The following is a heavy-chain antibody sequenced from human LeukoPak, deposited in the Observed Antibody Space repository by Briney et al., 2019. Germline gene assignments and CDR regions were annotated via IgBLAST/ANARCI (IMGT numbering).Heavy chain of an antibody. CDR1: GGSISTYY. J-gene: IGHJ4*02. V-gene: IGHV3-53*01. Sequence: PSETLSLTCTVSGGSISTYYWSWIRQPPGKGLEWVSSIDSGGSTYYADSVKGRFTISRDNSKNTLYLQMNSLRAEDTAIYYCASADGSGYRYYWGQGTLVTVSS. CDR3: ASADGSGYRYY. CDR2: IDSGGST. D-gene: IGHD3-22*01.